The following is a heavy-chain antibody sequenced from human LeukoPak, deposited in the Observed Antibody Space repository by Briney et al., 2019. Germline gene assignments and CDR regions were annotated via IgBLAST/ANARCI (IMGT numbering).Heavy chain of an antibody. V-gene: IGHV4-39*01. CDR2: IYYSGST. CDR3: ARISSGRNLDV. J-gene: IGHJ6*04. CDR1: GGSISSGSYY. Sequence: SATLSLTCTVSGGSISSGSYYWGWIRQPPGKGLEWLANIYYSGSTYFNPSLKSRVIIFVDTSQNQFSLRLSSVTAADTAVYYCARISSGRNLDVWGKGTMVAVSS. D-gene: IGHD3-22*01.